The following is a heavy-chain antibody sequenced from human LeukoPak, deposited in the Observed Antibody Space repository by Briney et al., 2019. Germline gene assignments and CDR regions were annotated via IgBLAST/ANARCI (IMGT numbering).Heavy chain of an antibody. CDR2: ISSSSFT. Sequence: GGSLRLSCAASGFTFSDYYMSWIRQAPGKGLEWVSYISSSSFTNYADSVKGRFTISRDNAKNSLYLQMNSLRAEDTAVYYCARDRRNRAFVIWGQGTMVTVSS. V-gene: IGHV3-11*06. J-gene: IGHJ3*02. CDR3: ARDRRNRAFVI. CDR1: GFTFSDYY.